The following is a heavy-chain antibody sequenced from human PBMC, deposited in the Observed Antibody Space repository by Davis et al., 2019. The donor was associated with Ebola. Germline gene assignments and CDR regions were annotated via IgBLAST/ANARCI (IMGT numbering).Heavy chain of an antibody. Sequence: GESLKISCAASGFTFSSYSMDWVRLTPGKGLEWVGLSRNKENRYSTEYAASVKGRFTISRDDSKNLLYLEMNGLRTEDTAVYYCVTENWYRFESWGQGTLVTVSS. J-gene: IGHJ4*02. V-gene: IGHV3-72*01. CDR3: VTENWYRFES. D-gene: IGHD1/OR15-1a*01. CDR1: GFTFSSYS. CDR2: SRNKENRYST.